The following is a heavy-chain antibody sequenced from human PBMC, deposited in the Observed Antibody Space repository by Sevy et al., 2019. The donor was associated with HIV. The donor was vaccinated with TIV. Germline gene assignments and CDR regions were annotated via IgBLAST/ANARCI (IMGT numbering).Heavy chain of an antibody. CDR1: GFTFGSYW. CDR2: IKQDGSEK. V-gene: IGHV3-7*01. D-gene: IGHD6-6*01. CDR3: AGVDEVWWTAARRGNYYFDY. J-gene: IGHJ4*02. Sequence: GGSLRLSCAASGFTFGSYWMSWVRQAPGKGLEWVANIKQDGSEKYYVDSVTGRFTISRDNAKDSLYLDMNSLGAVETTEHYSAGVDEVWWTAARRGNYYFDYWGQGTLVTVSS.